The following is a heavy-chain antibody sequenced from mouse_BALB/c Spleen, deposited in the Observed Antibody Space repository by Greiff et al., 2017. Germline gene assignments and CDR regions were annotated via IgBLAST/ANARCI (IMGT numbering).Heavy chain of an antibody. CDR1: GYTFTSYW. CDR2: IYPGSGST. CDR3: TRSDGYYEYFDV. D-gene: IGHD2-3*01. J-gene: IGHJ1*01. V-gene: IGHV1S22*01. Sequence: LQQPGSELVRPGASVKLSCKASGYTFTSYWMHWVKQRPGQGLEWIGNIYPGSGSTNYDEKFKSKATLTVDTSSSTAYMQLSSLTSEDSAVYYCTRSDGYYEYFDVWGAGTTVTVSS.